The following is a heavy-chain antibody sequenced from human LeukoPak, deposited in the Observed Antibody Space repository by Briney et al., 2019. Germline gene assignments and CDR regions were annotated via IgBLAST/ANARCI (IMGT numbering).Heavy chain of an antibody. CDR1: GFTVSSNS. Sequence: QPGGSLRLSCTASGFTVSSNSMSWVRQAPGKGLEWVSVIYSGGNTYYADSVKGRFTISRDNSKNTLYLQMNSLRAEDTAVYYCAREAYCSGGSCYRTWRDWGQGTLVTVSS. CDR2: IYSGGNT. J-gene: IGHJ4*02. CDR3: AREAYCSGGSCYRTWRD. D-gene: IGHD2-15*01. V-gene: IGHV3-66*01.